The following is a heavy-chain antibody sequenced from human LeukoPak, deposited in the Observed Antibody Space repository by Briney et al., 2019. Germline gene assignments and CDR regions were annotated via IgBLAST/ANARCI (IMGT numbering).Heavy chain of an antibody. V-gene: IGHV3-23*01. CDR1: GFTFSSYA. J-gene: IGHJ4*02. Sequence: GGSLRLSCAASGFTFSSYAMSWVRQAPGKGLEWVSSISGSGGSTYYPDSVKGRFTISRDNSKNTLYLQMNSLRAEDTAVYYCAKRIQSAMATGYWGQGTLVTVSS. D-gene: IGHD5-18*01. CDR2: ISGSGGST. CDR3: AKRIQSAMATGY.